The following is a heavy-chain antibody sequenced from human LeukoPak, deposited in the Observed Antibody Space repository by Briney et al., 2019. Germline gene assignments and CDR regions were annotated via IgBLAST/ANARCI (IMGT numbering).Heavy chain of an antibody. Sequence: ASVKVSCKASGYTFTIYDIDWVRQATGQGLEWMGWMNPNSGNTGYAQKFQGRVTMTRNTSISTAYMELSSLRSEDTAVYYCARGTLLRAVAGTLPTYYYYGMDVWGQGTTVTVSS. J-gene: IGHJ6*02. V-gene: IGHV1-8*01. CDR2: MNPNSGNT. CDR1: GYTFTIYD. D-gene: IGHD6-19*01. CDR3: ARGTLLRAVAGTLPTYYYYGMDV.